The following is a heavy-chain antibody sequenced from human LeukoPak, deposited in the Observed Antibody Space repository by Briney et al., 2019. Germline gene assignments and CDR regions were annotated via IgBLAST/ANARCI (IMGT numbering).Heavy chain of an antibody. V-gene: IGHV4-4*07. CDR1: GGSISSYY. CDR2: IYTSGST. CDR3: ARDWKGFGNLWDNWFDP. D-gene: IGHD3-10*01. Sequence: SETLSLTCTVSGGSISSYYWSWLRQPAGKGLEWIGRIYTSGSTNYNPSLKSRVTISVDTSKNQFSLKLSSVTAADTAIYYCARDWKGFGNLWDNWFDPWGQGTLVTVSS. J-gene: IGHJ5*02.